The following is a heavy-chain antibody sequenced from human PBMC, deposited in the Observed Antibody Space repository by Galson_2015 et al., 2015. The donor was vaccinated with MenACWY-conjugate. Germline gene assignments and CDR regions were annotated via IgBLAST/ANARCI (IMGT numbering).Heavy chain of an antibody. Sequence: SLRLSCAASRFTFTSYSMNWVRQAPGKGLEWVSCISSNSRKTFYADSVKGRFTISRDNAKNSLYLQMDSLRAEDTAVYYCARGGFSHDGDYYSYGMDVWGQGTTVTVSS. CDR2: ISSNSRKT. CDR1: RFTFTSYS. D-gene: IGHD4-17*01. CDR3: ARGGFSHDGDYYSYGMDV. J-gene: IGHJ6*02. V-gene: IGHV3-21*06.